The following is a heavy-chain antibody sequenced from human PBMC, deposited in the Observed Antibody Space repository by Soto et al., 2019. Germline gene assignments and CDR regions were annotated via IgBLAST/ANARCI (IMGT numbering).Heavy chain of an antibody. J-gene: IGHJ5*02. Sequence: ASVKVSCKASGYTFTGYYMHWVRQAPGQGLEWMGWINPNSGGTNYAQKFQGWVTMTRDTSISTAYMELSRLRSDDTAVYYCARDRHPSSEYWFDRWGQGTLVTVSS. CDR2: INPNSGGT. CDR1: GYTFTGYY. CDR3: ARDRHPSSEYWFDR. V-gene: IGHV1-2*04.